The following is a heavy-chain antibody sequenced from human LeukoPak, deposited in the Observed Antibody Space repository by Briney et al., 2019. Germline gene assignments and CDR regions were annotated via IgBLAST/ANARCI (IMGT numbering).Heavy chain of an antibody. CDR3: ANLPGVAGTNY. J-gene: IGHJ4*02. CDR2: LYSGGNT. CDR1: GVTVSSNY. V-gene: IGHV3-66*01. D-gene: IGHD6-19*01. Sequence: GGSLRLSCAASGVTVSSNYMNWVRQAPGKWLEWVSILYSGGNTYYADSGKGRFTISRDNSKNTLYLQMNSLRAENTAVYYCANLPGVAGTNYWGQGTLVTVSS.